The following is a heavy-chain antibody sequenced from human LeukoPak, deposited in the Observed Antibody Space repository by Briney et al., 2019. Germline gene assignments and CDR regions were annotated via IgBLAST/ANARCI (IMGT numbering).Heavy chain of an antibody. D-gene: IGHD6-13*01. CDR3: ARDSLAKAAAGTNWFDP. Sequence: GGSLGLSCAASGFTFSSYWMSWVRQAPGKGLEWVANIKQDGSEKYYVDSVKGRFTISRDNAKNSLYLQMNSLRAEDTAVYYCARDSLAKAAAGTNWFDPWGQGTLVTVSS. CDR1: GFTFSSYW. J-gene: IGHJ5*02. V-gene: IGHV3-7*01. CDR2: IKQDGSEK.